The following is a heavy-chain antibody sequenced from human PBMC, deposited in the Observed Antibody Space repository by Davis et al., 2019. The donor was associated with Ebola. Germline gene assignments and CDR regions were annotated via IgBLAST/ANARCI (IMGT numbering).Heavy chain of an antibody. D-gene: IGHD3-16*01. CDR2: INHSGST. CDR1: GGSFSGYY. J-gene: IGHJ4*02. V-gene: IGHV4-34*01. CDR3: ARGRYVRKTSGIDY. Sequence: PSETLSLTCTVYGGSFSGYYWSWIRQPPGKGLEWIGEINHSGSTNYNPSLKSRVTISVDTSKNQFSLKLSSVTAADTAVYYCARGRYVRKTSGIDYWGQGTLVTVSS.